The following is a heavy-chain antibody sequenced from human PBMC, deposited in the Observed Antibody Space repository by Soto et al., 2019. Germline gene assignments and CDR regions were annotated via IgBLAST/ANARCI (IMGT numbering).Heavy chain of an antibody. Sequence: EVQLLESGGGLVQPGGSLRLSCAASGFTFSSYAMSWVRQAPGKGLEWVSGISGGVGSTYYADSVKGRFTISRDKSKNTLYLQMNSLRDEDTAVYYCAKTSSGYPYYFDSWGQGTLVTVSS. CDR1: GFTFSSYA. V-gene: IGHV3-23*01. J-gene: IGHJ4*02. D-gene: IGHD3-22*01. CDR3: AKTSSGYPYYFDS. CDR2: ISGGVGST.